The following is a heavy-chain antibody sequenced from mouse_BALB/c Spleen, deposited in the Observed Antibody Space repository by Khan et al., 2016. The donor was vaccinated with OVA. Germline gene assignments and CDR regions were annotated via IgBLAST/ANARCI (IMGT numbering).Heavy chain of an antibody. V-gene: IGHV1-77*01. J-gene: IGHJ3*01. CDR2: ISPGSGDT. D-gene: IGHD1-2*01. CDR1: GYTFTDYY. Sequence: QVQLQQSGAELARPGASVKLSCKASGYTFTDYYINWVKQRTGQGLEWIGEISPGSGDTYYNERFKGKATLTADKSSSTAYMQLSSLTSEASAGYSCARRNYFGYTFAYWGQGTLVTVSA. CDR3: ARRNYFGYTFAY.